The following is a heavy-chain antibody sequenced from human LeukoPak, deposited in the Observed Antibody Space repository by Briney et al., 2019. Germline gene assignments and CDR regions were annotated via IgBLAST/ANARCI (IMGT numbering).Heavy chain of an antibody. D-gene: IGHD2-15*01. CDR1: GFTFSDYY. CDR2: ISSSSSYT. Sequence: GGSLRLSCAASGFTFSDYYMSWIRHAPGKGLEWVSYISSSSSYTNYADSVKGRFTISRDNAKNSLYLQMNSLRAEDTAVYYCARCPWDCSGGSCYRLPDYWGQGTLVTVSS. J-gene: IGHJ4*02. CDR3: ARCPWDCSGGSCYRLPDY. V-gene: IGHV3-11*06.